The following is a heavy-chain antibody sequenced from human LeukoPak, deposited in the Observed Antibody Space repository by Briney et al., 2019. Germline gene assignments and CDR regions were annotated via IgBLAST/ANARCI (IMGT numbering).Heavy chain of an antibody. Sequence: GGSLRLSCATSGFTFTTYAMQWVRQAPGKGLEWVAVISSDGNKKNYADSVKGRFTISKDSSKYTLYLQMNTLRAEDTALYYCARDVGRDTITTEIEYWGQGTLVTVSS. CDR3: ARDVGRDTITTEIEY. V-gene: IGHV3-30-3*01. CDR2: ISSDGNKK. J-gene: IGHJ4*02. D-gene: IGHD4-11*01. CDR1: GFTFTTYA.